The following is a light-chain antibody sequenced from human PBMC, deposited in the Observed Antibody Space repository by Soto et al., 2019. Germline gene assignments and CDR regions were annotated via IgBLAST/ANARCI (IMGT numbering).Light chain of an antibody. CDR2: GAS. CDR1: QSVSSN. J-gene: IGKJ1*01. Sequence: EIVMTQSPATLSVSAGERATLSCIAIQSVSSNLAWYQQKPGQAPRLLIYGASSRATGIPARFSGSGSGTDFTLTSISLEDEVYAGYLPHQGSPRSPGMRFAQGARMEIK. CDR3: HQGSPRSPGMR. V-gene: IGKV3D-15*01.